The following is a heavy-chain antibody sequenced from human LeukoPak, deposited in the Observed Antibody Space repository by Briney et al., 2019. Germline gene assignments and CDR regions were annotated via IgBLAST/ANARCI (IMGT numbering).Heavy chain of an antibody. V-gene: IGHV1-18*01. CDR3: ARALDDLQSFDY. D-gene: IGHD4-11*01. Sequence: ASVNVSCKASGYTFTSYDINWVRQATGQGLEWMGWISAYNGNTNYAQKLQGRVTMTTDTSTSTAYMELRSLRSDDTAVYYCARALDDLQSFDYWGQGTLVTVSS. CDR2: ISAYNGNT. J-gene: IGHJ4*02. CDR1: GYTFTSYD.